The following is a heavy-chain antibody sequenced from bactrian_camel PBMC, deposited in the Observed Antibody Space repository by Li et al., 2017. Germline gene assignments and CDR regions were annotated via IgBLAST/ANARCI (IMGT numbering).Heavy chain of an antibody. D-gene: IGHD3*01. V-gene: IGHV3S32*01. CDR2: INSGGGST. CDR1: GYTSETYC. CDR3: AARPEYYCSAGHLQFASSFVY. J-gene: IGHJ6*01. Sequence: EVQLVESGGGSVQAGGSLSLFCVASGYTSETYCMAWFRQAPGKEREGVATINSGGGSTYYADSVKGRVTISQDNAKNTLYLQMNSLKTEDTAMYYCAARPEYYCSAGHLQFASSFVYWGQGTQVTVS.